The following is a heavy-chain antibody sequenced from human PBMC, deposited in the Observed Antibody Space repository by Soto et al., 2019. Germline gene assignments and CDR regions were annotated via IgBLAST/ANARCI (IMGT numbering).Heavy chain of an antibody. J-gene: IGHJ4*02. CDR3: AHRFPFQYGRSIDYWGFDY. V-gene: IGHV2-5*02. CDR2: IYGDDKK. D-gene: IGHD3-10*01. CDR1: GFSLRTHGVA. Sequence: QITLKESGPTSVGPTQTLTVTCAFSGFSLRTHGVAVAWFRQPPGEALEWVALIYGDDKKHYNPSLERRLSISKDTSNNQVVLTVTDVHPLDTGTYFCAHRFPFQYGRSIDYWGFDYWGQGILVTVAS.